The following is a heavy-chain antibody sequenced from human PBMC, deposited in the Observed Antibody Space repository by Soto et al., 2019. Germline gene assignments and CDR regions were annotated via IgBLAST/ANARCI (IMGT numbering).Heavy chain of an antibody. Sequence: SGPTLVNPTQTRTLTCTFSGFSLTTGGMGVAWIRQPPGKALEWLALVYWDDDKRYSPSLKSRLTITKDTSKNQVVLTVTDMEPVDTATYCCAYSPRYYSDSRRQKAGAFDIWGPGTLVTVS. CDR2: VYWDDDK. J-gene: IGHJ3*02. V-gene: IGHV2-5*02. CDR3: AYSPRYYSDSRRQKAGAFDI. D-gene: IGHD3-22*01. CDR1: GFSLTTGGMG.